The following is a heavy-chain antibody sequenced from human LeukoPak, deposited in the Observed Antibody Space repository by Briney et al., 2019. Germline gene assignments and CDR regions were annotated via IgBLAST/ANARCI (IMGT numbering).Heavy chain of an antibody. V-gene: IGHV3-23*01. D-gene: IGHD5-18*01. CDR1: GFTFNYYA. CDR2: ISASGGGT. Sequence: GGSLRLSCAASGFTFNYYAMSWVRQAPGKGLEWVSGISASGGGTYYTDSVKGRFTISRDNSKNTVYLQMNNLRAEDTAVYFCARHDSFIPYWGQGSLVTVSS. J-gene: IGHJ4*02. CDR3: ARHDSFIPY.